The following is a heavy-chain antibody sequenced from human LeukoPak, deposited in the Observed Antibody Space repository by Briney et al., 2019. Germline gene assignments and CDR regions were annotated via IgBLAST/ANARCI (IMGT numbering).Heavy chain of an antibody. J-gene: IGHJ2*01. CDR1: GFTVSSNY. D-gene: IGHD3-9*01. V-gene: IGHV3-23*01. CDR3: AKPGYDILTGYDPNWYFDL. Sequence: GGSLRLSCAASGFTVSSNYMSWVRQAPGKGLEWVSAISGSGGSTYYADSVKGRFTISRDNSKNTLYLQMNSLRAEDTAVYYCAKPGYDILTGYDPNWYFDLWGRGTLVTVSS. CDR2: ISGSGGST.